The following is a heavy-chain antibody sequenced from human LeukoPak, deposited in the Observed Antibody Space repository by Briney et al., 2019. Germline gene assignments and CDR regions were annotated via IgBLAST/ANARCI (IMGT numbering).Heavy chain of an antibody. CDR3: ARSYFWSVYQCLFDY. J-gene: IGHJ4*02. CDR1: GYTFTGYY. Sequence: GASVKVSCKASGYTFTGYYMHWVRQAPGQGLEWMGWINPNSGGTNYAQKFQGRVTMTRDTSISTAYMELSKLRSDDRVVYYCARSYFWSVYQCLFDYWGQGTLVTVSS. V-gene: IGHV1-2*02. D-gene: IGHD3-3*01. CDR2: INPNSGGT.